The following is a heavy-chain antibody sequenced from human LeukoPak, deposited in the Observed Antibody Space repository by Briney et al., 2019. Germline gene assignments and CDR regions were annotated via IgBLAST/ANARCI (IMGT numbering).Heavy chain of an antibody. Sequence: SETLSLTFAVYGGSFSGYYWSRIRPPPGKGLEGIGEIHHSGSTNYNPSLKRRFTISVDTSKKHFSLKLRSVTAADTAVYYCARERRSQAAQIALRYYYYMDAWGKGTTVTLSS. D-gene: IGHD6-6*01. CDR1: GGSFSGYY. CDR2: IHHSGST. CDR3: ARERRSQAAQIALRYYYYMDA. V-gene: IGHV4-34*01. J-gene: IGHJ6*03.